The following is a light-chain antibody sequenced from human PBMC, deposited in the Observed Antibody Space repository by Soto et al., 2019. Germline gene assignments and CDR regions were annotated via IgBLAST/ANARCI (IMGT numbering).Light chain of an antibody. Sequence: EIPQTQAPFSLSASVGDRVTITCRASQSISSYLNWYQQKPGKAPKLLIYAASSLQSGVPSRFSGSGSGTDFTLTISSLQPEDCATYYCQQYNVYSTFGGGSKVDI. V-gene: IGKV1-39*01. CDR1: QSISSY. J-gene: IGKJ4*01. CDR2: AAS. CDR3: QQYNVYST.